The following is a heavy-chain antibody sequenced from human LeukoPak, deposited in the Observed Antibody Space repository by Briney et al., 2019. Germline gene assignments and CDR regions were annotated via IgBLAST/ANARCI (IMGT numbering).Heavy chain of an antibody. CDR2: IYYSGST. J-gene: IGHJ4*02. V-gene: IGHV4-59*01. Sequence: SETLSLTCTVSGGSISSYYWSWIRQPPGKGLEWIGYIYYSGSTNYNPSLKSRVTISVDTSKNQFSLKLSSVTAADTAVYYCASGIRAAMVGYYFDYWGQGTLVTVSS. CDR1: GGSISSYY. CDR3: ASGIRAAMVGYYFDY. D-gene: IGHD5-18*01.